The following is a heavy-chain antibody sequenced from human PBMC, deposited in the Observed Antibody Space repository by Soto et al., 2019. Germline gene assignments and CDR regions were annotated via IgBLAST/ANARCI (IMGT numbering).Heavy chain of an antibody. Sequence: GGSLRLSCAASGFTFSSYGMHWVRQAPGKGLEWVAVIWYDGSNKYYADSVKGRFTISRDNSKNTLYLQMNSLRAEDTAVYYCARTCSSTSCYTSTSDLYGMDVWGQGTTVTVSS. J-gene: IGHJ6*02. V-gene: IGHV3-33*01. CDR2: IWYDGSNK. CDR3: ARTCSSTSCYTSTSDLYGMDV. CDR1: GFTFSSYG. D-gene: IGHD2-2*02.